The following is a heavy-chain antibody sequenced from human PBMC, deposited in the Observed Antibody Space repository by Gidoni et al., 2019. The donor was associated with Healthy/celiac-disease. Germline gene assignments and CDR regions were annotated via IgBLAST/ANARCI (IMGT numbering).Heavy chain of an antibody. CDR1: SFTSYW. V-gene: IGHV5-10-1*01. CDR2: IDPSDSYT. Sequence: SFTSYWISWVRQMPGKGLEWMGRIDPSDSYTNYSPSFQGHVTISADKSISTAYLQWSSLKASDTAMYYCARLTGTEPNGPYYYYYGMDVWGQGTTVTVSS. CDR3: ARLTGTEPNGPYYYYYGMDV. J-gene: IGHJ6*02.